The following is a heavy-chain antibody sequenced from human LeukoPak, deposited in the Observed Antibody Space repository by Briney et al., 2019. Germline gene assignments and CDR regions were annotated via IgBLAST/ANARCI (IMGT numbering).Heavy chain of an antibody. D-gene: IGHD5-18*01. CDR3: AKGRGHSYGDPFDY. V-gene: IGHV3-23*01. CDR2: ISGGGGGT. J-gene: IGHJ4*02. CDR1: GFTFSSYG. Sequence: GGSLRLSCAASGFTFSSYGMSWFRQAPGKGLDWVSAISGGGGGTYYADSVKRRFTISRDNSKNTMHLQMNSLRDEDTAVYYCAKGRGHSYGDPFDYWGQGTLVTVSS.